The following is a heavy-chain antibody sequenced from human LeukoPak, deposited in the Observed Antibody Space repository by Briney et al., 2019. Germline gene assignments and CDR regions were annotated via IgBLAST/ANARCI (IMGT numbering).Heavy chain of an antibody. V-gene: IGHV3-20*04. CDR3: ARYSNRWAYYYYMDV. CDR1: GFTFDDYG. CDR2: INWNGGST. Sequence: GGSLRLSCAASGFTFDDYGMSWVRQAPGKGLEWGSGINWNGGSTGYADSVKGRFTISRDNAKNSLYLQMNSLRAEDTALYYCARYSNRWAYYYYMDVWGKGTTVTVSS. J-gene: IGHJ6*03. D-gene: IGHD4-11*01.